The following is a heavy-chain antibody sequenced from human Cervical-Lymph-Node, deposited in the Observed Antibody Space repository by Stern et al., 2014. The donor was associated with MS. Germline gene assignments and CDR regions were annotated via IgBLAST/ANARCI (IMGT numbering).Heavy chain of an antibody. CDR1: GFSFSPYA. Sequence: QVQLVQSGGGVVQPGRALRVSCAASGFSFSPYAMHWVRQAPGKGLEWMAFIWYDRSNPYYADSVPGRFTISRDNFKNTLYLQLNSLRAEDTAVYYCASAYSSSNYSFDYWGQGTLVTVSS. CDR2: IWYDRSNP. D-gene: IGHD6-13*01. J-gene: IGHJ4*02. V-gene: IGHV3-33*01. CDR3: ASAYSSSNYSFDY.